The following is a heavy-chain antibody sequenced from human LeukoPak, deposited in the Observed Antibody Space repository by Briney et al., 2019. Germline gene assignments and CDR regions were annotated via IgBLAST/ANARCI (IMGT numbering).Heavy chain of an antibody. V-gene: IGHV4-39*01. CDR3: ASLRVPGDFDY. CDR2: IYYSGST. J-gene: IGHJ4*02. CDR1: GGSISSRTYY. Sequence: PSETLSLTCTVSGGSISSRTYYWAWIRQPPGQGLEWIGNIYYSGSTYYNPSLKSRLTMSVDTSKNQFSLELRSVTAAATALYYCASLRVPGDFDYWGQGTLVTVSS.